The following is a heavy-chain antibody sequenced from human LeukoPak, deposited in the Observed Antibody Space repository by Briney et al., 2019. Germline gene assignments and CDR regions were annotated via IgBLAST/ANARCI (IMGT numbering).Heavy chain of an antibody. J-gene: IGHJ5*02. D-gene: IGHD2-2*01. CDR3: ARDSEVVPAAIVNWFDP. CDR1: GFTFSSYA. V-gene: IGHV3-30-3*01. Sequence: GGPLRLSCAASGFTFSSYAMHWVRQAPGKGLEWVAVISYDGSKKYYADSVKGRFTISRDNAKNSLYLQMNSLRAEDTAVYYCARDSEVVPAAIVNWFDPWGQGTLVTVSS. CDR2: ISYDGSKK.